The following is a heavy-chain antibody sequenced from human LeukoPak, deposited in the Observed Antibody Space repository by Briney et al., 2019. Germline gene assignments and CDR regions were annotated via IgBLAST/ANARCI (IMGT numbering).Heavy chain of an antibody. Sequence: PSETLSLTCAVYGGSFSGYYWSWIRQPPGKGLEWIGEINHSGSTNYNPSLKSRVTISVDTSKNQFSLKLSSVTAADTAVYYCARGPAFASWYPENWFDPWGQGTLVTASS. D-gene: IGHD6-13*01. CDR1: GGSFSGYY. CDR2: INHSGST. V-gene: IGHV4-34*01. J-gene: IGHJ5*02. CDR3: ARGPAFASWYPENWFDP.